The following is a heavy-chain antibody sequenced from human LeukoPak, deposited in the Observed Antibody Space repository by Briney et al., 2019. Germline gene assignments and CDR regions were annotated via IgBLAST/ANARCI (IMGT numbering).Heavy chain of an antibody. CDR3: ARDGKPVRVALSLYYMDV. V-gene: IGHV3-30*04. CDR1: GFTFSSYA. J-gene: IGHJ6*03. D-gene: IGHD1-26*01. CDR2: ISYDGSNK. Sequence: GGSLRLSRAASGFTFSSYAMHWVRQAPGKGLEWVAVISYDGSNKYYADSVKGRFTISRDNSKNTLYLQMNSLRAEDTAVYYCARDGKPVRVALSLYYMDVWGKGTTVTVSS.